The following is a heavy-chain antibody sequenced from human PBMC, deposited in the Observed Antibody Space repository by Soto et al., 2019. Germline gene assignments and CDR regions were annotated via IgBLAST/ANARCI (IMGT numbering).Heavy chain of an antibody. D-gene: IGHD2-15*01. CDR2: IDPSDSYT. Sequence: PGECLKISCKGSGYSFTSYWISWVRQMPGKGLVWMGRIDPSDSYTNYSPSFQGHVTISADKSISTAYLQWSSLKASDTAMYYCASHSDQVVAAANPYFFYPFDPWGQGTLVTVSS. CDR1: GYSFTSYW. J-gene: IGHJ5*02. CDR3: ASHSDQVVAAANPYFFYPFDP. V-gene: IGHV5-10-1*01.